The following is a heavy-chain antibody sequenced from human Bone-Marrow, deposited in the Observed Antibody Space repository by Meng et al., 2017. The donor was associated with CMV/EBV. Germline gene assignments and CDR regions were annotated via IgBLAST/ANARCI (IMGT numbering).Heavy chain of an antibody. CDR1: GYTLTSYG. CDR3: ARESNYIVPILSNYYYYGMDV. D-gene: IGHD1-7*01. CDR2: ISAYNGNT. Sequence: ASVKVSCKASGYTLTSYGISWVRQAPGQGLEWMGWISAYNGNTNYAQKLQGRVTMTTDTSTSTAYMELRSLRSDDTAVYYCARESNYIVPILSNYYYYGMDVWGQGTTVTVSS. J-gene: IGHJ6*02. V-gene: IGHV1-18*01.